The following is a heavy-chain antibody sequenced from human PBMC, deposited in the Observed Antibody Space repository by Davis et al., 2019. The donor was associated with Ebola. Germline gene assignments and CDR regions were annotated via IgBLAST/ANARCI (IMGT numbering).Heavy chain of an antibody. CDR3: ARDRSPYYYDNSPFDY. CDR2: ISSSSSTI. Sequence: GGSLRLSCAASGFTFSRYSMNWVRQAPGKGLEWISYISSSSSTIYYADSVKGRFTISRDNAKNSLYLQMNSLRDEDTAVYYCARDRSPYYYDNSPFDYWGQGTLVTVSS. D-gene: IGHD3-22*01. J-gene: IGHJ4*02. V-gene: IGHV3-48*02. CDR1: GFTFSRYS.